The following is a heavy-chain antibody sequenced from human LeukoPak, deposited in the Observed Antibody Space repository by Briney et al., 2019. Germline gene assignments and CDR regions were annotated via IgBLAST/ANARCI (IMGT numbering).Heavy chain of an antibody. CDR1: GFTFSSHG. CDR2: IRYDGSNK. V-gene: IGHV3-30*02. D-gene: IGHD2-15*01. CDR3: AKGIVVVVAATGYFDY. Sequence: GGSLRLSCVASGFTFSSHGMHWVRQAPGKGLEWVAFIRYDGSNKYYADSVKGRFTISRDNSKNTLYLQMNSLRAEDTAVYYCAKGIVVVVAATGYFDYWGQGTLVTVSS. J-gene: IGHJ4*02.